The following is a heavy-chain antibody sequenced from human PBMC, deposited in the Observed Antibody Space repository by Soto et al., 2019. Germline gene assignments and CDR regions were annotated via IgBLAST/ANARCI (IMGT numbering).Heavy chain of an antibody. CDR3: ARQRTSVVTQAYFDV. CDR2: IYYSGRT. D-gene: IGHD2-21*02. Sequence: PSETLSLTCTVTGDSINSRSYYWGWIRQPPGKGLEWIGSIYYSGRTYNNPSLRSRVSMSIDTSKDQFSLKLKSVTAADTARYFCARQRTSVVTQAYFDVWGQGAPGTVSS. CDR1: GDSINSRSYY. V-gene: IGHV4-39*01. J-gene: IGHJ4*02.